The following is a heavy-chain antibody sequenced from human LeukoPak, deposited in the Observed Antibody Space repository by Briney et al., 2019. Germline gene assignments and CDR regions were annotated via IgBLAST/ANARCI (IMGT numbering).Heavy chain of an antibody. Sequence: SQTLSLTCTVSGDSISSGGYYWSWIRQHPGKGLEWIGYIYYSGSTYYNPSLKSRVTISVDTSKNQFSLKLSSVTAADTAVYYCARSVRQYQLLSQVDYWGQGALLTVSS. CDR2: IYYSGST. J-gene: IGHJ4*02. V-gene: IGHV4-31*03. D-gene: IGHD2-2*01. CDR1: GDSISSGGYY. CDR3: ARSVRQYQLLSQVDY.